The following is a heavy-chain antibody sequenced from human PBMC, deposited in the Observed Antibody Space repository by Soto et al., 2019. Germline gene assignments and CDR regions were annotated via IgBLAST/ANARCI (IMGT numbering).Heavy chain of an antibody. Sequence: GPVKVSCKVSGYTLTELSMHWVRQAPGKGLEWMGGFDPEDGETIYAQKFQGRVTMTEDTSTDTAYMELSSLRSEDTAVYYCATGVGGYHDAFDIWGQGTMVTVSS. CDR2: FDPEDGET. D-gene: IGHD5-18*01. J-gene: IGHJ3*02. CDR3: ATGVGGYHDAFDI. CDR1: GYTLTELS. V-gene: IGHV1-24*01.